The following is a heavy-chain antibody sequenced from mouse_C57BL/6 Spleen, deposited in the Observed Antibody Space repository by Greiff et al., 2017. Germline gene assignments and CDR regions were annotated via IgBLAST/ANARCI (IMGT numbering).Heavy chain of an antibody. J-gene: IGHJ2*01. Sequence: VQLQQSDAALVKPGASVKISCKVSGYTFTDHTIHWTKPRPDPGLEWLGYIYPRDGSPKYNEKFKCKATLTADKSSSTSYMQLNSRTSEDSAVYFCAILPTVVAENYFDYWGQGTTLTVSS. CDR2: IYPRDGSP. CDR3: AILPTVVAENYFDY. CDR1: GYTFTDHT. V-gene: IGHV1-78*01. D-gene: IGHD1-1*01.